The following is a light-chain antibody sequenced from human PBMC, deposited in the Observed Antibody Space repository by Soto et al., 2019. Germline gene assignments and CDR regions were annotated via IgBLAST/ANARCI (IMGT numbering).Light chain of an antibody. V-gene: IGKV1-33*01. CDR1: QDISNY. Sequence: DIQMTQSPSSLSASVGDRVTITCQASQDISNYLNWYQQKPGKAPKVLIYDASNLKTGVPSRFRGSGSGTDFTFTISSLQPEDIATYYCQQYGNLPLAFGQGTKVEIK. CDR2: DAS. J-gene: IGKJ1*01. CDR3: QQYGNLPLA.